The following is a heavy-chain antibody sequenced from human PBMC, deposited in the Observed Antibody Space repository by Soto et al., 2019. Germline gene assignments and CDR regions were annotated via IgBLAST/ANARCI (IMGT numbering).Heavy chain of an antibody. Sequence: GGSLRLSCAASGFTFSSYEMNWFRQAPGKGLEWVSCISSSGSTIYYADSVKGRFTISRDNAKNSLYLQMNSLRAEDTAVYFCARERYYDSSGYYWGQGTLVTVSS. V-gene: IGHV3-48*03. CDR3: ARERYYDSSGYY. CDR1: GFTFSSYE. J-gene: IGHJ4*02. CDR2: ISSSGSTI. D-gene: IGHD3-22*01.